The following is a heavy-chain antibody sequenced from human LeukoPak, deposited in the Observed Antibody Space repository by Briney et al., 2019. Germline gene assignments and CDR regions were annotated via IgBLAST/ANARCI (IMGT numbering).Heavy chain of an antibody. CDR3: ARETYDFWSGSAWTGLYYYYYYMDV. CDR1: GGSISSYY. CDR2: IYYSGST. Sequence: PSETLSLTCTVSGGSISSYYWSWIRQPPGKGLEWIGYIYYSGSTNYNPSLKSRVTISVDTSKNQFSLKLSSVTAADTAVYYCARETYDFWSGSAWTGLYYYYYYMDVWGKGTTVTVSS. J-gene: IGHJ6*03. D-gene: IGHD3-3*01. V-gene: IGHV4-59*01.